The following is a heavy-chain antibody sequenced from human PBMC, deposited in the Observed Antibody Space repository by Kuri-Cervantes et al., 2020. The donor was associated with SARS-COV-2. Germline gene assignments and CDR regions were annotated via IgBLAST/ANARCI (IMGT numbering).Heavy chain of an antibody. CDR1: GYTFTSYY. Sequence: ASVNVSCKASGYTFTSYYMHWVRQAPGQGLEWMGWINHNSGGTNNAQKLQGRVTMTRDKATSTVYMELSSLRSEDPAVYYCARAGSSGSDFDYWGQGTLVTVSS. J-gene: IGHJ4*02. V-gene: IGHV1-2*02. D-gene: IGHD3-10*01. CDR3: ARAGSSGSDFDY. CDR2: INHNSGGT.